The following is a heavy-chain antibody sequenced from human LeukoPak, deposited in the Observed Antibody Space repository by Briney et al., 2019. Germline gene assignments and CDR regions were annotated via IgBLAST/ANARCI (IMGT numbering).Heavy chain of an antibody. J-gene: IGHJ5*02. D-gene: IGHD5-18*01. CDR2: IRYDGSNK. CDR1: GFTFSSYG. CDR3: AEESWPERGYSYNP. Sequence: GGSPRLSCAASGFTFSSYGMHWVRQAPGTGLEWVAFIRYDGSNKYYADSVKGRFTISRDNSKNTLYLQMNSLRAEDTAVYYCAEESWPERGYSYNPWGQGTLVTVSS. V-gene: IGHV3-30*02.